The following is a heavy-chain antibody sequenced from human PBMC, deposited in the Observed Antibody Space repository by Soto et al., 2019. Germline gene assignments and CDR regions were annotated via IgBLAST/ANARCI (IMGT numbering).Heavy chain of an antibody. Sequence: GASVKVTCKASGGTFSSYAISWVRQAPGQGLEWMGGIIPIFGTANYAQKFQGRVTITADESTSTAYMELSSLRSEDTAVYYCARGQITMVRGVIYYYYGMDVWGQGTTVTVSS. J-gene: IGHJ6*02. V-gene: IGHV1-69*01. CDR3: ARGQITMVRGVIYYYYGMDV. CDR1: GGTFSSYA. CDR2: IIPIFGTA. D-gene: IGHD3-10*01.